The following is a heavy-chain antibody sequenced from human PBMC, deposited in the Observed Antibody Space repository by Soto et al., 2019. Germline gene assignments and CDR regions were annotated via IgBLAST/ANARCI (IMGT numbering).Heavy chain of an antibody. CDR2: IVPLLGTA. CDR3: ARDRGSQNWYFGV. CDR1: GDIFSSYP. D-gene: IGHD3-10*01. Sequence: QVQLVQSGAEVKKPGSSVKVTCKASGDIFSSYPFSWVRQAPGQGLEWMGGIVPLLGTADYAQTFQDRVTITADDSTSTDYMELSSLRSDDTAVYYCARDRGSQNWYFGVWGRGTLVSVSS. V-gene: IGHV1-69*01. J-gene: IGHJ2*01.